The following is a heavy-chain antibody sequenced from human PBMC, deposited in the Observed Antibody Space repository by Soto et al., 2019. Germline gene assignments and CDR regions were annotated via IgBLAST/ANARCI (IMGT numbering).Heavy chain of an antibody. Sequence: PGGSLRLSCAASGFTVSSNYMSWVRQAPGKGLEWVSVIYSGGSTYYADSVKGRFTISRDNSKNTLYLQMNSLRAEDTAVYYCARVGYSNYVYYYYMDVWGKGTTVTVSS. V-gene: IGHV3-66*01. CDR2: IYSGGST. CDR1: GFTVSSNY. D-gene: IGHD4-4*01. CDR3: ARVGYSNYVYYYYMDV. J-gene: IGHJ6*03.